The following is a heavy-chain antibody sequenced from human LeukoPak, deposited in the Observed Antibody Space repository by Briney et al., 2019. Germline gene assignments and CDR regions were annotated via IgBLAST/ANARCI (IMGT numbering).Heavy chain of an antibody. CDR2: ISGSGNDYST. D-gene: IGHD3-3*01. Sequence: GGSLRLSCAASGFTFSSHAMSWVRQAPGKGLEWVSGISGSGNDYSTHYADSVEGRFTISRDNSKNTLYLQVNSLRAEDAAVYYCAKDAGDEWFMDFWGQGTLVTVSS. CDR1: GFTFSSHA. V-gene: IGHV3-23*01. CDR3: AKDAGDEWFMDF. J-gene: IGHJ4*02.